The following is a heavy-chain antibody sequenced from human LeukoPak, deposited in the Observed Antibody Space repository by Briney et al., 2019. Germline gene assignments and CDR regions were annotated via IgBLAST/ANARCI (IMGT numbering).Heavy chain of an antibody. D-gene: IGHD3-16*02. Sequence: GGSLRLSCAASGLTFSSYSMNWVRQAPGKGLEWVSSISSSSSYIYYADSVKGRFTISRDNSKNTLYLQMNSLRADDTAVYYCATQKRGSYRPYYFVYWGQGTLVTVSS. J-gene: IGHJ4*02. V-gene: IGHV3-21*04. CDR2: ISSSSSYI. CDR1: GLTFSSYS. CDR3: ATQKRGSYRPYYFVY.